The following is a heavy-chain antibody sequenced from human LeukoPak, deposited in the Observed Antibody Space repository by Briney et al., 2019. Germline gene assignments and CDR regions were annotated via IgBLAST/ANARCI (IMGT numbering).Heavy chain of an antibody. CDR2: IYSGGSA. CDR1: GFTFSSYA. J-gene: IGHJ4*02. V-gene: IGHV3-53*01. Sequence: GGSLRLSCAASGFTFSSYAMSWVRQAPGKGLEWVSVIYSGGSAYYADSVKGRFTISRDNSKNTLYLQMNSLRAEDTAVYYCARGESSSWYLGDFDYWGQGTLVTVSS. D-gene: IGHD6-13*01. CDR3: ARGESSSWYLGDFDY.